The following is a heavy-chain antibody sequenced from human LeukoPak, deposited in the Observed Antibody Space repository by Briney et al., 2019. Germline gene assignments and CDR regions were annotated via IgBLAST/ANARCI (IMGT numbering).Heavy chain of an antibody. CDR2: IYTSGST. Sequence: PSETLSLTCTVSGGSIRSYYWSWIRQPAGKGLEWIGRIYTSGSTNYNPSLKSRVTMSVDTSKNQFSLKLSSVTAADTAVYYCARGATVTVHNWFDPWGQGTLVTVSS. CDR3: ARGATVTVHNWFDP. V-gene: IGHV4-4*07. J-gene: IGHJ5*02. D-gene: IGHD4-17*01. CDR1: GGSIRSYY.